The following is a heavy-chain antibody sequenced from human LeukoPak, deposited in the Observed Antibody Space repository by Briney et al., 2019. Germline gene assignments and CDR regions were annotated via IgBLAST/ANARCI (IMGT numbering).Heavy chain of an antibody. CDR1: GFTFSDYY. Sequence: PGGSLRLSCAASGFTFSDYYMSWIRQAPGKGLEWVSYISSSGSTIYYADSVKGRFTISRDNAKNSLYLQMNSLRAEDTAVYYCARDLTYYDFWSGYRLGLDAFDIWGQGTMVTVSS. CDR3: ARDLTYYDFWSGYRLGLDAFDI. J-gene: IGHJ3*02. CDR2: ISSSGSTI. V-gene: IGHV3-11*04. D-gene: IGHD3-3*01.